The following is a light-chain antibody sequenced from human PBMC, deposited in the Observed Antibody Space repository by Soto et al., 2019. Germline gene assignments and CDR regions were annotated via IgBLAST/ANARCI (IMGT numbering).Light chain of an antibody. CDR1: QTISSC. J-gene: IGKJ5*01. Sequence: TQSPSTLSVSVGDRVTITWRASQTISSCLAWYQQKPAKAPKLLIYKASTLKSGVPSRFSGSGSGTDFTLPIISLQTEDVAVYYCQQRNVWRTITFGQGTRLEIK. V-gene: IGKV1-5*03. CDR3: QQRNVWRTIT. CDR2: KAS.